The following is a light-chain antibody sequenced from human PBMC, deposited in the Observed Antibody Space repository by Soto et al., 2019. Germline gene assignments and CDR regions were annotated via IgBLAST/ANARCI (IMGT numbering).Light chain of an antibody. V-gene: IGLV2-14*03. Sequence: QSALTQPASVSGSPGQSITISCTGTSSDVGGYNYVSWYQQHPGKAPKLLIYGVSNRPSGVSNRFSGSKSGNTASLTIAGLQAEDEADYDCSSYTSSSTLVVFGGGTKLTVL. CDR1: SSDVGGYNY. CDR2: GVS. J-gene: IGLJ2*01. CDR3: SSYTSSSTLVV.